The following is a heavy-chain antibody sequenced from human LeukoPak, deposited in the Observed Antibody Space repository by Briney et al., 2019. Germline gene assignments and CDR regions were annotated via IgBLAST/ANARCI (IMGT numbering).Heavy chain of an antibody. V-gene: IGHV1-2*02. J-gene: IGHJ6*02. CDR2: INPNSGGT. CDR1: GYTFTGYY. CDR3: ASGYCSSTSCPPTPYYYYGMDV. D-gene: IGHD2-2*03. Sequence: ASVKVSCKASGYTFTGYYIHWVRQAPGQGLERMGWINPNSGGTNYAQKFQGRVTMTRDTSISTAYMELSRLRSDDTAVYYCASGYCSSTSCPPTPYYYYGMDVWGQGTTVTVSS.